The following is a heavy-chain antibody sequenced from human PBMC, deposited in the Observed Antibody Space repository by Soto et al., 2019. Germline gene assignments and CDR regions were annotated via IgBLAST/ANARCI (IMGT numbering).Heavy chain of an antibody. CDR3: ARLYCSSTSCWFFDY. CDR1: GGSISSSSYY. V-gene: IGHV4-39*01. CDR2: IYYSGST. Sequence: QLQLQESGPGLVKPSETLSLTCTVSGGSISSSSYYWGWIRQPPGKGLEWIGSIYYSGSTYYNPSLKSRVTIPVDTSKNQFSLKLSSVTAADTAVYYCARLYCSSTSCWFFDYWGQGTLVTVSS. J-gene: IGHJ4*02. D-gene: IGHD2-2*01.